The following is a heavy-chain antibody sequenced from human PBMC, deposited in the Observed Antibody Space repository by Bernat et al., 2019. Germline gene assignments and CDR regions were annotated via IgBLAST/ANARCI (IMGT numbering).Heavy chain of an antibody. V-gene: IGHV4-34*01. J-gene: IGHJ2*01. Sequence: QVQLQQWGAGLLKPSETLSLTCAVYGGSFSGYYWSWIRQPPGKGLEWIGEINHSGSTNYNPSLKSRVTISVDTSKNQFSLKLSSVTAADTAVYYCARDDYDDYWYFDLWGRGTLVTVSS. CDR1: GGSFSGYY. CDR3: ARDDYDDYWYFDL. D-gene: IGHD4-17*01. CDR2: INHSGST.